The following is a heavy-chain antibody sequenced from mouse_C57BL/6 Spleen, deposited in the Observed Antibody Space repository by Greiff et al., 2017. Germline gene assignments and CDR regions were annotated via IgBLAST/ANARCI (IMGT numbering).Heavy chain of an antibody. J-gene: IGHJ4*01. CDR1: GYTFTSYW. CDR3: TRGPHRGYAMDY. CDR2: IYPGNSDT. V-gene: IGHV1-5*01. Sequence: DVQLQESGTVLARPGASVKMSCKTSGYTFTSYWMHWVKQRPGQGLEWIGAIYPGNSDTSYNQKFKGKAKLTAVTSASTAYMELISLTNEDSAVYYCTRGPHRGYAMDYWGQGTSVTVSS.